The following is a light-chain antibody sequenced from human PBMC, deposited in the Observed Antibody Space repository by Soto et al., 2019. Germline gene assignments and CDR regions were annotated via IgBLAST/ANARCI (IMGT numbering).Light chain of an antibody. Sequence: EIVLTQSPATLSLSPGEIATLSWRASQSVSSYLAWYQQKPGQAPRLLIYDASNRATGIPARFSGSGSGKDFTLTISSLEPEDFAVYYCQQRSNWPTFGQGTRLEI. CDR2: DAS. CDR3: QQRSNWPT. V-gene: IGKV3-11*01. J-gene: IGKJ5*01. CDR1: QSVSSY.